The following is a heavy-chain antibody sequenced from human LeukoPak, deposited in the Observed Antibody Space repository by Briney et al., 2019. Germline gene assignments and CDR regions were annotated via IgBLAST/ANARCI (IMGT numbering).Heavy chain of an antibody. Sequence: SETLSLTCTVSGGSISSSSYYWGWIRQPPGKGLEWIGSIYYSGSTYYNPSLKSRVTISVDTSKNQFSLKLSSVTAADTAVYYCAREDLGRGSWYYYNMGYYFDYWGQGTLVTVSS. V-gene: IGHV4-39*07. D-gene: IGHD6-13*01. CDR3: AREDLGRGSWYYYNMGYYFDY. CDR2: IYYSGST. J-gene: IGHJ4*02. CDR1: GGSISSSSYY.